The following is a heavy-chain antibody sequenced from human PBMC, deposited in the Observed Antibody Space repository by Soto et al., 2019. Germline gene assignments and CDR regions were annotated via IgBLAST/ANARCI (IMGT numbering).Heavy chain of an antibody. Sequence: GASVKVSCKASGYTFTSYGISWVRQAPGQGLEWMGWISAHNGNTNYAQKLQGRVTMTTDTSTSTAYMELRSLRSDDTAVYSCAREREGGYGDYFDYWGQGTLVTVSS. V-gene: IGHV1-18*01. J-gene: IGHJ4*02. D-gene: IGHD4-17*01. CDR2: ISAHNGNT. CDR1: GYTFTSYG. CDR3: AREREGGYGDYFDY.